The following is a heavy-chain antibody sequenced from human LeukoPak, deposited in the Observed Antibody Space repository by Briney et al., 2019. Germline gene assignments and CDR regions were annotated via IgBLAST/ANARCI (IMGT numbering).Heavy chain of an antibody. CDR2: IHPSGST. J-gene: IGHJ4*02. CDR1: GRSLNNYF. V-gene: IGHV4-34*01. Sequence: SETLSLTCAVYGRSLNNYFWSWIRQPPGKGLEWIGEIHPSGSTNYNPSLKSRVTISVDTSKNQFSLKLSSVTAADTAVYYCARETTGIQYYFDYWGQGTLVTVSS. D-gene: IGHD2-21*02. CDR3: ARETTGIQYYFDY.